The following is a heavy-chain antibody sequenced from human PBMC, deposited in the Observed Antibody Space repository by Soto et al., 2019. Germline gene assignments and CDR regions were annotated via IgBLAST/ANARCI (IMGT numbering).Heavy chain of an antibody. CDR1: GYTFTGYY. Sequence: ASVKVSCKASGYTFTGYYMHWVRQAPGQGLEWMGWINPNSGGTNYAQKFQGRVTMTRDTSISTAYMELISLRSEDTAVYYCARGQLPTRRSTATTWALAYWGQGTLVTVSS. D-gene: IGHD1-1*01. V-gene: IGHV1-2*02. CDR3: ARGQLPTRRSTATTWALAY. J-gene: IGHJ4*02. CDR2: INPNSGGT.